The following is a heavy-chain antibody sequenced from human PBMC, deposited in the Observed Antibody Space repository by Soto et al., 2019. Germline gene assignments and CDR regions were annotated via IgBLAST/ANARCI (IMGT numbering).Heavy chain of an antibody. V-gene: IGHV4-31*03. CDR2: IYYSGST. CDR1: GGSSGSVGHY. Sequence: NLAITCSVSGGSSGSVGHYWTGIRQQPGKGLEWIGYIYYSGSTDYNPSLKSRVTISVDRSKNQFSLNLTSVTAAATAIAYCARESVGIDP. J-gene: IGHJ5*02. CDR3: ARESVGIDP.